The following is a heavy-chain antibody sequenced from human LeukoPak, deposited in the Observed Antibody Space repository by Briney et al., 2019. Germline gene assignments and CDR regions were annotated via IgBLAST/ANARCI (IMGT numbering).Heavy chain of an antibody. CDR3: ARALYSYGYGIDY. V-gene: IGHV3-53*01. CDR1: GFTVSSNY. CDR2: IYSGGST. D-gene: IGHD5-18*01. J-gene: IGHJ4*02. Sequence: GRSLRLSCAASGFTVSSNYMSWVRQAPGKGLEWVSVIYSGGSTYYADSVKGRFTISRDNSKNTLYLQMNSLRAEDTAVYYCARALYSYGYGIDYWGQGTLVTVSS.